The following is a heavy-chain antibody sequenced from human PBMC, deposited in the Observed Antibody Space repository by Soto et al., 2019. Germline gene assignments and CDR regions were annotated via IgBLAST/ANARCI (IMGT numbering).Heavy chain of an antibody. CDR2: INHSGST. CDR3: ARGSYDYIWGSYRYYYYYYMDV. J-gene: IGHJ6*03. D-gene: IGHD3-16*02. V-gene: IGHV4-39*07. Sequence: SETLSLTCTVSGGSISSGDYYWSWIRQPPGKGLEWIGEINHSGSTNYNPSLKSRVTISVDTSKNQFSLKLSSVTAADMAVYYCARGSYDYIWGSYRYYYYYYMDVWGKGTTVTVSS. CDR1: GGSISSGDYY.